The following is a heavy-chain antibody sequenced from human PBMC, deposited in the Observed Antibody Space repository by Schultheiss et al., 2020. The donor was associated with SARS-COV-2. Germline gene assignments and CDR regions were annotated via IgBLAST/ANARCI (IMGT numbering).Heavy chain of an antibody. J-gene: IGHJ3*02. CDR2: ISWNSGSI. V-gene: IGHV3-9*01. CDR3: AREGYDILTGYAAFDI. D-gene: IGHD3-9*01. CDR1: GFTFDDYA. Sequence: SLKISCAASGFTFDDYAMHWVRQAPGKGLEWVSGISWNSGSIGYADSVKGRFTISRDNSKNTLYLQMNSLRAEDTAVYYCAREGYDILTGYAAFDIWGQGTMVTVSS.